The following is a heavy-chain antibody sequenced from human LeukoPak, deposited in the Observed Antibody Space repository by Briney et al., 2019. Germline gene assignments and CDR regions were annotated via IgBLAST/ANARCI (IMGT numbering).Heavy chain of an antibody. CDR1: GYTFTSYG. CDR2: ISAYNGNT. D-gene: IGHD4-23*01. J-gene: IGHJ3*02. V-gene: IGHV1-18*01. CDR3: ARDRPLATVALVGDAFDI. Sequence: ASVKVSCKASGYTFTSYGISWVRQAPGQGLEGLGWISAYNGNTNYAQNLQGRVTMTTDTSTSTAYMELRSMRSDDTAVYYCARDRPLATVALVGDAFDIWGQGTMVTVSS.